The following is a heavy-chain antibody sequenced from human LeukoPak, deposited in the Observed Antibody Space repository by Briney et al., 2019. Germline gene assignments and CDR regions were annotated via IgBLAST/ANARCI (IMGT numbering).Heavy chain of an antibody. CDR3: ARHRGDSGYDYRELFGAFDI. Sequence: GESLKISCKGSGYSFTSYWIGWVRQMPGKGLVWMGIIFPGDSDTRYSPSFQGQVTISADKSISTAYLQWSSLKASDTAMYYCARHRGDSGYDYRELFGAFDIWGQGTMVTVSS. CDR2: IFPGDSDT. CDR1: GYSFTSYW. D-gene: IGHD5-12*01. J-gene: IGHJ3*02. V-gene: IGHV5-51*01.